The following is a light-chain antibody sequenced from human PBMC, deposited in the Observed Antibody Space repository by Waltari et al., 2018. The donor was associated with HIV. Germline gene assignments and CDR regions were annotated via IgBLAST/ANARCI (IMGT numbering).Light chain of an antibody. CDR3: QQRSNWPRMYT. CDR2: VAS. CDR1: PLVRSN. V-gene: IGKV3-11*01. Sequence: IFLTPSPDTLSFSPVVRATLSWRARPLVRSNLPWYPQNPGQASRGLHYVASNRATRIPGRFRGSASGTDITLTITSLEPEDFAVYYCQQRSNWPRMYTFGQGTKLEIK. J-gene: IGKJ2*01.